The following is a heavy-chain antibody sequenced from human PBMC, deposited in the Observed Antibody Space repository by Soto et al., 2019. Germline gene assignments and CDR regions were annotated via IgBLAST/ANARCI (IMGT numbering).Heavy chain of an antibody. V-gene: IGHV4-39*01. D-gene: IGHD3-3*01. CDR3: ARLGGINYDFWSGYEYFDY. CDR1: GGSISSSSYY. CDR2: IYYSGST. J-gene: IGHJ4*02. Sequence: LSLTCTVSGGSISSSSYYWGWIRQPPGKGLEWIGSIYYSGSTYYNPSLKSRVTISVDTSKNQFSLKLSSVTAADTAVYYCARLGGINYDFWSGYEYFDYWGQGTLVTVSS.